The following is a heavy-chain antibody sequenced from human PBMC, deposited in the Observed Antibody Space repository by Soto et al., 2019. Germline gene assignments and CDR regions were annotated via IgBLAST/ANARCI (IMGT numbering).Heavy chain of an antibody. Sequence: GGSLRLSCAASGFTFSSYSMNWVRQAPGKGLEWVSSISSSSSYIYYADSVKGRFTISRDNAKDSLYLQMNSLRAEDTAVYYCAMSYYDILTGYYAGYGMDVWGQGTTVTVSS. CDR1: GFTFSSYS. CDR2: ISSSSSYI. D-gene: IGHD3-9*01. CDR3: AMSYYDILTGYYAGYGMDV. J-gene: IGHJ6*02. V-gene: IGHV3-21*01.